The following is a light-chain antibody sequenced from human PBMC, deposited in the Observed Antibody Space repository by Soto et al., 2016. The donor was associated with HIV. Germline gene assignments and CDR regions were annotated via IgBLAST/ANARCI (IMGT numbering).Light chain of an antibody. CDR1: NIGRKS. CDR3: QVFDSNNDHPGVV. J-gene: IGLJ2*01. V-gene: IGLV3-21*02. CDR2: DDS. Sequence: SYVLTQPPSVSVAPGETAKISCGGDNIGRKSVHWYQQKSGQAPILVVRDDSARPSGIPERFSGSNSKNTATLTINRVEAGDEADYYCQVFDSNNDHPGVVFGGGTKLTVL.